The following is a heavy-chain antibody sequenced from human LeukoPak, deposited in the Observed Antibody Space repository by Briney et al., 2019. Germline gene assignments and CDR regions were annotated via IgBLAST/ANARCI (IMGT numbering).Heavy chain of an antibody. CDR2: ISSGSSTI. V-gene: IGHV3-48*01. CDR3: TRERWDDTPGHDAFDI. CDR1: GFTFSSYS. D-gene: IGHD3-22*01. J-gene: IGHJ3*02. Sequence: GGSLRLSCAASGFTFSSYSMNWVRQAPGKGLEWVSYISSGSSTIYYADSVKGRFTISRDNAKNSLYLQMNSLKTEDTAVYYCTRERWDDTPGHDAFDIWGQGTMVTVSS.